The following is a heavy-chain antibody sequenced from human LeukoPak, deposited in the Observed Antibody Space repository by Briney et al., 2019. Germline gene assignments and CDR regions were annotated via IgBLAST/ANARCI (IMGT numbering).Heavy chain of an antibody. Sequence: ASVKVSCKASGGTFSSYAISWVRQAPGQGLEWMGRIIPILGIANYAQKFQGRVTITADKSTSTAYMELSSLRSEDTAVYYCAKAAAVYYYYGMDVWGQGTTVTVSS. CDR3: AKAAAVYYYYGMDV. V-gene: IGHV1-69*04. D-gene: IGHD2-2*01. CDR1: GGTFSSYA. CDR2: IIPILGIA. J-gene: IGHJ6*02.